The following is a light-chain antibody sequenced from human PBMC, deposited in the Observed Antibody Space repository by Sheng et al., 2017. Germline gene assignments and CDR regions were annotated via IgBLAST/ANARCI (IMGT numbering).Light chain of an antibody. Sequence: QSVLAQPPSVSGAPGQTVIISCTGSGSNIGAHFDVHWYQQLPGTAPKVLIFNNRNRPSGVPDRFSGSKAGPSASLVITGLRPEDEADYYCQSYDSTLSGYVFGTGTKVTVL. V-gene: IGLV1-40*01. CDR3: QSYDSTLSGYV. J-gene: IGLJ1*01. CDR2: NNR. CDR1: GSNIGAHFD.